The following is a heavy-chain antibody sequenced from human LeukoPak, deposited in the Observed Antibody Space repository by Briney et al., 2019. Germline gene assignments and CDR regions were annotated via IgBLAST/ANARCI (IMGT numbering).Heavy chain of an antibody. D-gene: IGHD3-10*01. CDR2: INPNSGGT. V-gene: IGHV1-2*02. CDR3: AREVRGVPTGLDP. CDR1: GYTFTGYY. J-gene: IGHJ5*02. Sequence: ASVKVSCKASGYTFTGYYMHWVRLAPGQGLEWMGWINPNSGGTNYAQKFQGRVTMTRDTSISTAYMELSRLRSDDTAVYYCAREVRGVPTGLDPWGQGTLVTVSS.